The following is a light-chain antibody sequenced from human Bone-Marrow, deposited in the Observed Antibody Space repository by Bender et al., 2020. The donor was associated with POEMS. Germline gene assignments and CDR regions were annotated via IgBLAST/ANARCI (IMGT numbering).Light chain of an antibody. CDR2: DNT. J-gene: IGLJ2*01. Sequence: QSVLTQPPSVSGAPGQRVTISCTGSSSNIGADYYVQWYQQLPGTAPKLLIYDNTNRPSGVPDRFSGSKSGTSASLAITGLQAEDEADYYCQSYDSSLSGSVFGGGTKLTVL. CDR3: QSYDSSLSGSV. CDR1: SSNIGADYY. V-gene: IGLV1-40*01.